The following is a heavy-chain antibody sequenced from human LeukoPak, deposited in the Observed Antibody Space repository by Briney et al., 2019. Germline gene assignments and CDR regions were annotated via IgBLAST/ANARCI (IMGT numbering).Heavy chain of an antibody. J-gene: IGHJ4*02. CDR1: LDSTTSNF. Sequence: MASETLSLTCTVSLDSTTSNFWSWVRQPPGKGLEWIGEIHRSGSPNYNPPLQSRVTISIDRSRNQIALGLSSVTAADTAVYYCAREILGGFNPGAYWGQGTLVTVSS. CDR2: IHRSGSP. CDR3: AREILGGFNPGAY. D-gene: IGHD1-14*01. V-gene: IGHV4-4*02.